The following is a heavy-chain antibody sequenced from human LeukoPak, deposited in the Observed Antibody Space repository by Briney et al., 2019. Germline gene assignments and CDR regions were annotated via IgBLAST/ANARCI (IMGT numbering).Heavy chain of an antibody. V-gene: IGHV3-72*01. Sequence: GGSLRLSCAASGFTFSSYGMHWVRQAPGKGLEWLGRYTNSYTTEYAASVRGTFTISRDDSKNSVYLQMNSLKSEDTAVYYCASIWGADYWGQGTLVAVYS. D-gene: IGHD7-27*01. CDR1: GFTFSSYG. J-gene: IGHJ4*02. CDR3: ASIWGADY. CDR2: YTNSYTT.